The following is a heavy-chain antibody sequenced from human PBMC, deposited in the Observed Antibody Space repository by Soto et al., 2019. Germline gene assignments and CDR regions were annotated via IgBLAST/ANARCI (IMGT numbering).Heavy chain of an antibody. Sequence: SETLSLTCTVSGGSISSSSYYWGWIRQPPGKGLEWIGSIYYSGSTYYNPSLKSRVTISVDTSKNQFSLKLSSVTAADTAVYYCARSLPKSFPSYWGQGTLVTVSS. V-gene: IGHV4-39*01. J-gene: IGHJ4*02. CDR2: IYYSGST. CDR1: GGSISSSSYY. CDR3: ARSLPKSFPSY.